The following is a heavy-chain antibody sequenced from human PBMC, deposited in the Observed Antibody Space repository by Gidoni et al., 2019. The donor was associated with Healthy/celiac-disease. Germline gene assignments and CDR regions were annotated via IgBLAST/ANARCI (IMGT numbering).Heavy chain of an antibody. CDR3: ARVGPLDYYGPFFDFDY. Sequence: QVQLQQWGAGLLKPSAPLSLTCAVYGVSFSGYYWRWIRQPPGKGLVWIGEINHSGSTNYYPSLKSRVTRSVDTSKNQFSLKLSSVTAADTAVYYCARVGPLDYYGPFFDFDYWGQGTLVTVSS. V-gene: IGHV4-34*01. CDR2: INHSGST. J-gene: IGHJ4*02. CDR1: GVSFSGYY. D-gene: IGHD3-10*01.